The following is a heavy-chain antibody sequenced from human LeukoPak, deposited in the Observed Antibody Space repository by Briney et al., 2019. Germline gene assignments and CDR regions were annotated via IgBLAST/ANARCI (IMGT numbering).Heavy chain of an antibody. D-gene: IGHD5-18*01. CDR3: ARGAAMVTYYYYMDV. CDR1: GVSISSSNSY. V-gene: IGHV4-61*05. Sequence: SETLSLTCTVSGVSISSSNSYWGWIRQPPGKGLEWIGYIYYSGSTNYNPSLKSRVTISVDTSKNQFSLKLSSVTAEDTAVYYCARGAAMVTYYYYMDVWGKGTTVTISS. CDR2: IYYSGST. J-gene: IGHJ6*03.